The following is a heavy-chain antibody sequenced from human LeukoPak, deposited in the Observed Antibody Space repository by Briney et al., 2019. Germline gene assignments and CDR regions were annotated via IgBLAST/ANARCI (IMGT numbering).Heavy chain of an antibody. Sequence: LSETLSLTCTVSGGSISGYYWSWIRQPPGKGLEWIAYIYYSGSTNYNPSLKSRVTISVDTSKNQCSLKLSSVTAADTAVYYCAGRPPEGYCSGGSCYDYWGQGTLVTVSS. J-gene: IGHJ4*02. CDR3: AGRPPEGYCSGGSCYDY. CDR1: GGSISGYY. D-gene: IGHD2-15*01. V-gene: IGHV4-59*01. CDR2: IYYSGST.